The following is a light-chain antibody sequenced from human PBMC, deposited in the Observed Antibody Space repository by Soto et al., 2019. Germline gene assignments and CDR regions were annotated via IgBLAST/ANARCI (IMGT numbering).Light chain of an antibody. Sequence: DIQMTQSPSTLSASVGDRVTITCRASQSISSWLAWYQQKPGKAPKLLIYDASSLESGVPSRFSGSGSGTEFTLTISSLQPDDFATYYCQQYNSRGTFGQGTNVEIK. CDR2: DAS. CDR3: QQYNSRGT. V-gene: IGKV1-5*01. J-gene: IGKJ1*01. CDR1: QSISSW.